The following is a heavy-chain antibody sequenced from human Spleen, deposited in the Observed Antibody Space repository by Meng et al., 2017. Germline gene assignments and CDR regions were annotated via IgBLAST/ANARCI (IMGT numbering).Heavy chain of an antibody. CDR1: GFTFSSYW. CDR3: ARVRPGLGNTVTTIGGLDY. D-gene: IGHD4-17*01. CDR2: IKQDGSEK. Sequence: GESLKISCAASGFTFSSYWMSWVRQAPGKGLEWVANIKQDGSEKYYVDSVKGRFTISRDKSKNTLYLQMNSLRAEDTAVYYCARVRPGLGNTVTTIGGLDYWGQGTLVTVSS. V-gene: IGHV3-7*01. J-gene: IGHJ4*02.